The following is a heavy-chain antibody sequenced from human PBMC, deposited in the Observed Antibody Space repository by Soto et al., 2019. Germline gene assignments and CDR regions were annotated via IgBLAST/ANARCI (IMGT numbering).Heavy chain of an antibody. CDR1: GFTFSNAW. J-gene: IGHJ6*02. V-gene: IGHV3-15*01. CDR3: TTDKSGYYFYYYGMDV. Sequence: PGGSLRLSCAASGFTFSNAWMSWVRQAPGKGLEWVGRIKSKTDGGTTDYAAPVKGRFTISRDDSKNTLYLQMNSLKTEDTAVYYCTTDKSGYYFYYYGMDVWGQGTTVTVSS. D-gene: IGHD3-3*01. CDR2: IKSKTDGGTT.